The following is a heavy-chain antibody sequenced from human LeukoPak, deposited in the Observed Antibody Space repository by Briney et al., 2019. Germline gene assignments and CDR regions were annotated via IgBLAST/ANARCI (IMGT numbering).Heavy chain of an antibody. CDR1: GGTFSSYA. Sequence: SVKVSCKASGGTFSSYAISWVRQAPGQGLEWMGRIIPIFGIANYAQKFQGRVTITADKSTSTAYMELSSLRSEDTAVYYCARDLITLDAFDIWGHGTMVTVSS. J-gene: IGHJ3*02. CDR3: ARDLITLDAFDI. CDR2: IIPIFGIA. V-gene: IGHV1-69*04. D-gene: IGHD2/OR15-2a*01.